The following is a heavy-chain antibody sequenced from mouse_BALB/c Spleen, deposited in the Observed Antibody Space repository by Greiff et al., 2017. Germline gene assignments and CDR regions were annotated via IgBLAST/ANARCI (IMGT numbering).Heavy chain of an antibody. V-gene: IGHV5-4*02. Sequence: EVKLMESGGGLVKPGGSLKLSCAASGFTFSDYYMYWVRQTPEKRLEWVATISDGGSYTYYPDSVKGRFTISRDNAKNNLYLQMSSLKSEDTAMYYCARGSYYAMDDWGQGTSVTVSS. D-gene: IGHD1-3*01. J-gene: IGHJ4*01. CDR2: ISDGGSYT. CDR3: ARGSYYAMDD. CDR1: GFTFSDYY.